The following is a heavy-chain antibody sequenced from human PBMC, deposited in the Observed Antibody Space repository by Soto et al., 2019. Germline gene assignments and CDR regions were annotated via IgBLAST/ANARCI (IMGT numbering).Heavy chain of an antibody. CDR1: GFTFGSYE. D-gene: IGHD2-21*01. J-gene: IGHJ6*02. CDR3: VSQGVNNHYGMDV. Sequence: PGGSLRLSCAASGFTFGSYEMDWVRQAPGKGLQWVSYISSSGSTIYYADSVKGRFTISRDNAKNSLYLQMNSLRAEDTAVYYCVSQGVNNHYGMDVWGQGTTVTVSS. CDR2: ISSSGSTI. V-gene: IGHV3-48*03.